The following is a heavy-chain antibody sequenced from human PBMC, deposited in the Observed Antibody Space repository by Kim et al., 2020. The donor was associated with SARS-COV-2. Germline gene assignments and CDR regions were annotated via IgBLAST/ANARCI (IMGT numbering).Heavy chain of an antibody. Sequence: SETLSLTCAVSGCSISSGGYSWSWIRQPPVKGLEWIGYIYYSGSTYYNPSLKIRVTISVDTSKNQFSLKLSSVTAADTAVYYCARGYGSVSPYGMYVCG. J-gene: IGHJ6*02. CDR3: ARGYGSVSPYGMYV. CDR2: IYYSGST. CDR1: GCSISSGGYS. V-gene: IGHV4-30-2*01. D-gene: IGHD3-10*01.